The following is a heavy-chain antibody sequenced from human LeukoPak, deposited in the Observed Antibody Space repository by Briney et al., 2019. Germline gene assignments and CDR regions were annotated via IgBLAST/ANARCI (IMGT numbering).Heavy chain of an antibody. Sequence: PSETLSLTCTVSGGSTSSYYWSWIRQPPGKGLEWIGYIYYSGSTNYNPSLKSRVTISVDTSKNQFSLKLSSVTAADTAVYYCAREGRRDGSSYGMDVWGQGTTVTVSS. V-gene: IGHV4-59*01. D-gene: IGHD5-24*01. CDR1: GGSTSSYY. CDR3: AREGRRDGSSYGMDV. J-gene: IGHJ6*02. CDR2: IYYSGST.